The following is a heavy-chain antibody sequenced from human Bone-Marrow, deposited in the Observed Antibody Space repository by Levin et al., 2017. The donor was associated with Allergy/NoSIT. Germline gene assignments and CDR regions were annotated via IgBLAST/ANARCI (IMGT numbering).Heavy chain of an antibody. D-gene: IGHD3-10*01. CDR1: GFTFSSYA. J-gene: IGHJ5*02. CDR2: ISYDGSNK. CDR3: ARALWTRGGGWFDP. V-gene: IGHV3-30*04. Sequence: PGGSLRLSCAASGFTFSSYAMHWVRQAPGKGLEWVAVISYDGSNKYYADSVKGRFTISRDNSKNTLYLQMNSLRAEDTAVYYCARALWTRGGGWFDPWGQGTLVTVSS.